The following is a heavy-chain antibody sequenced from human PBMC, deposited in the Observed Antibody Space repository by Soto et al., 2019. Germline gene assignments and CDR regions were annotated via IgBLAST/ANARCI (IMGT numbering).Heavy chain of an antibody. CDR2: ISGSGGST. Sequence: QSGGSLRLSCAASGFAFSSYAMSWVRQAPGKGLEWVSAISGSGGSTYYADSVKGRFTISRDNSKNTLYLQMNSLRAEDTAVYYCAKDPTTGTTFDYWGQGTLVTVSS. V-gene: IGHV3-23*01. J-gene: IGHJ4*02. CDR1: GFAFSSYA. D-gene: IGHD1-7*01. CDR3: AKDPTTGTTFDY.